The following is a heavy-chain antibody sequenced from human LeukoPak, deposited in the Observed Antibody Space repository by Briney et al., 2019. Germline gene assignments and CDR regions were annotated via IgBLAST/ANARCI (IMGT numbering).Heavy chain of an antibody. Sequence: GGSLRLSCAASGFTFSSYSMNWVRQAPGKGLEWVSSISSSSSYIYYADSVKGRFTISRDNAENSLYLQMNSLRAEDTAVYYCARDASAVTRFDYWGQGTLVTVSS. CDR1: GFTFSSYS. CDR3: ARDASAVTRFDY. V-gene: IGHV3-21*01. CDR2: ISSSSSYI. D-gene: IGHD4-11*01. J-gene: IGHJ4*02.